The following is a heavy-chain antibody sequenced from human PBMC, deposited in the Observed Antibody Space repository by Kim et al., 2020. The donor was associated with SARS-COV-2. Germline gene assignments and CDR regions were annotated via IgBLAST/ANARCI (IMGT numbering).Heavy chain of an antibody. CDR2: IYYNEIT. Sequence: SETLSLTCTVSGGSIRSYYWSWIRQPQGKGLEWVGFIYYNEITNYNPSLKRRVTISVDTSLNQFSLRLRSVTPADTAMDYCASATDFDYWGQGALVTVSA. CDR1: GGSIRSYY. CDR3: ASATDFDY. V-gene: IGHV4-59*01. J-gene: IGHJ4*02.